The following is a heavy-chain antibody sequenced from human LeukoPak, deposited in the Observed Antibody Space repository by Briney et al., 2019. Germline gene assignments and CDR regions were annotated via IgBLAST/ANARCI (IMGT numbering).Heavy chain of an antibody. CDR3: AKAPRGSNTWYVLDY. J-gene: IGHJ4*02. D-gene: IGHD6-13*01. Sequence: GGSLRLSCATSGFTFDDYAMHWVRQTPGKGLEWVSLISWDGSRTYYADSLHGRFTISRDNSKNSLYLQMSSLRTEDTALYYCAKAPRGSNTWYVLDYWGQGTLVTVSS. V-gene: IGHV3-43D*03. CDR2: ISWDGSRT. CDR1: GFTFDDYA.